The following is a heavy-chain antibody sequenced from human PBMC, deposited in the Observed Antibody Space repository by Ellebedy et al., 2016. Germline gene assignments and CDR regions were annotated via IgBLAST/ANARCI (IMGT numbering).Heavy chain of an antibody. CDR1: GFTFSSYG. Sequence: GESLKISXAASGFTFSSYGMHWVPQAPGKGLEWVAVISFDGSNKYYADSVKGRFTISRDNSKNTLYLQMNSLRAEDTAVYYCAKDGGLGRWLLGWYFDLWGRGTLVTVSS. CDR2: ISFDGSNK. CDR3: AKDGGLGRWLLGWYFDL. V-gene: IGHV3-30*18. J-gene: IGHJ2*01. D-gene: IGHD5-24*01.